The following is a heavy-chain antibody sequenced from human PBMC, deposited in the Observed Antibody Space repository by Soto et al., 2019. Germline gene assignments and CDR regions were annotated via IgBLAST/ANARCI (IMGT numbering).Heavy chain of an antibody. V-gene: IGHV2-5*08. J-gene: IGHJ4*02. Sequence: QITLKESGPPLVRPAQTLKLTCAFSGFSLTTTRMGVTWISQPPGKALEWLALIYWDDDKRYSPSLKNRLTVAKDTSTNRVVLTITNISPDDTGTYFCAHAGDFDLLSFDRWGPGTLVTVSS. D-gene: IGHD2-15*01. CDR1: GFSLTTTRMG. CDR3: AHAGDFDLLSFDR. CDR2: IYWDDDK.